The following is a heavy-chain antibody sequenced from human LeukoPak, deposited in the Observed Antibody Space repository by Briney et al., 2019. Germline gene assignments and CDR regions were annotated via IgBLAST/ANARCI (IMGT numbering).Heavy chain of an antibody. CDR1: GFTFSDYY. V-gene: IGHV3-11*01. J-gene: IGHJ4*02. D-gene: IGHD6-19*01. CDR3: ARASEVAAPWVLGY. CDR2: ISSSGSTI. Sequence: GGSLRLSCAASGFTFSDYYMSWIRQAPGKGLEWVSYISSSGSTIYYADSVKGRFTISRDNAKNSLYLQMNSLRAEDTAVYYCARASEVAAPWVLGYWGQGTLVTVSS.